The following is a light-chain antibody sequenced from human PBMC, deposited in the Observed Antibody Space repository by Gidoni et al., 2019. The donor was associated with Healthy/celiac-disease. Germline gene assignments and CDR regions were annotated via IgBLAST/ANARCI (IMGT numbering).Light chain of an antibody. V-gene: IGKV1-39*01. CDR1: QSISSY. J-gene: IGKJ2*01. CDR2: AAS. Sequence: DIQMTQSPSPLSASVGDRVTIPCRASQSISSYLNWYQQKPGKAPKLLIYAASSFQRGVPSRFSGSGSGTDFTLTISSLQPEDFATYYWQQSYSTPRTFGQXTKLEIK. CDR3: QQSYSTPRT.